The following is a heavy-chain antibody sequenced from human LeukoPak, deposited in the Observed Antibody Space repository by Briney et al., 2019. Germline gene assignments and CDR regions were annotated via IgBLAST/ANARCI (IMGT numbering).Heavy chain of an antibody. D-gene: IGHD3-10*01. CDR3: ARRSYYGSGSYSYYFDY. CDR1: GGSISSGGYY. CDR2: IYYSGST. V-gene: IGHV4-31*03. Sequence: PSQTLSLTCTVSGGSISSGGYYWSWIRQHPGKGLEWIVYIYYSGSTYYNPSLKSRVTISVDTSKNQFSLKLSSVTAADTAVYYCARRSYYGSGSYSYYFDYWGQGTLVTVSS. J-gene: IGHJ4*02.